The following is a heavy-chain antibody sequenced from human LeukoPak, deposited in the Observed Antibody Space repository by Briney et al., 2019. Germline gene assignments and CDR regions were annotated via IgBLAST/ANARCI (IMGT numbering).Heavy chain of an antibody. V-gene: IGHV3-23*01. Sequence: GGSLRLSCAASGFSFTNYAMSWVRQAPGKGLEWVSVISGNGGSTYYADSVKGRFTISRDNSKNTLYLQMNSLRAEDTAVYYCAKASRDMVRGVNYYYGMDVWGQGTTVTVSS. CDR1: GFSFTNYA. CDR2: ISGNGGST. J-gene: IGHJ6*02. D-gene: IGHD3-10*01. CDR3: AKASRDMVRGVNYYYGMDV.